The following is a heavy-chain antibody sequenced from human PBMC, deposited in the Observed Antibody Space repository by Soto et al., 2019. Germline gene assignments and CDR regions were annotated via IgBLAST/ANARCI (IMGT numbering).Heavy chain of an antibody. D-gene: IGHD6-13*01. J-gene: IGHJ4*02. V-gene: IGHV3-23*01. CDR1: GITFTRFA. Sequence: EVQLLESGGGLLPPGGSLRLSCVASGITFTRFAMTWVRQAPGQGLEWVSSISGSGGNTYYADSAKSRFTISRDSSKNTLYLQIDSLRVEDTAIYFCAGRIDWIPAAGVRATLRDNWGQGTLVTVSS. CDR3: AGRIDWIPAAGVRATLRDN. CDR2: ISGSGGNT.